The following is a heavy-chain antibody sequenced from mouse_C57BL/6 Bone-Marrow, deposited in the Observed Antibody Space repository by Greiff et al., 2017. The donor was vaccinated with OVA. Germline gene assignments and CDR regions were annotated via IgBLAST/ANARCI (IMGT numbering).Heavy chain of an antibody. D-gene: IGHD2-1*01. Sequence: QVQLKQSGAELMKPGASVKLSCKATGYTFTGYWIEWVKQRPGHGLEWIGEILPGSGSTNYNEKFKGKATFTADTSSNTAYMQLSSLTTEDSAIYYCASPGGYYGNFCWYFDVWGTGTTVTVSS. J-gene: IGHJ1*03. CDR2: ILPGSGST. CDR3: ASPGGYYGNFCWYFDV. V-gene: IGHV1-9*01. CDR1: GYTFTGYW.